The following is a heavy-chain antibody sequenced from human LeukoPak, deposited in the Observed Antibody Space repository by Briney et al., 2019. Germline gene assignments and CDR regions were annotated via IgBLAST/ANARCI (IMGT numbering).Heavy chain of an antibody. Sequence: ASVTVSCKASGYTFTTYAMNWVRQAPGQGLEWMGWINTNTGNARYAQGFTGRFVFSVDTSVTTAYLQISSLKAEDTALYFCARERGAARPDNWFDPWGQGTLVTVSS. V-gene: IGHV7-4-1*02. CDR3: ARERGAARPDNWFDP. J-gene: IGHJ5*02. D-gene: IGHD6-6*01. CDR2: INTNTGNA. CDR1: GYTFTTYA.